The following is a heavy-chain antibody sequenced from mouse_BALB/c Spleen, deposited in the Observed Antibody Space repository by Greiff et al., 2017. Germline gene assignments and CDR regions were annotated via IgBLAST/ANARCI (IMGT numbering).Heavy chain of an antibody. V-gene: IGHV5-6-4*01. J-gene: IGHJ1*01. CDR3: TRGGGYGDWYFDV. D-gene: IGHD1-1*01. Sequence: EVKLVESGGGLVKPGGSLKLSCAASGFTFSSYTMSWVRQTPEKRLEWVATISSGGSYTYYPDSVKGRFTISRDNAKNTLYLQMSSLKSEDTAMYYCTRGGGYGDWYFDVWGAGTTVTVSS. CDR1: GFTFSSYT. CDR2: ISSGGSYT.